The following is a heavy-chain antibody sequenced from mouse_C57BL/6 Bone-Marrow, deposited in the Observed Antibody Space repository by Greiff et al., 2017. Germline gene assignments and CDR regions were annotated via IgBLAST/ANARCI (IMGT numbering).Heavy chain of an antibody. CDR3: ASEDYYGSSLYYYAMDY. CDR1: GYTFTSYW. J-gene: IGHJ4*01. V-gene: IGHV1-7*01. CDR2: INPSSGYT. Sequence: QVQLQQSGAELAKPGASVKLSCKASGYTFTSYWMHWVQQRPGQGLEWIGYINPSSGYTKYNQKFKDKATLTADNSSSTAYMQLSSLTYEDSAVYYCASEDYYGSSLYYYAMDYWGQGTSVTVSS. D-gene: IGHD1-1*01.